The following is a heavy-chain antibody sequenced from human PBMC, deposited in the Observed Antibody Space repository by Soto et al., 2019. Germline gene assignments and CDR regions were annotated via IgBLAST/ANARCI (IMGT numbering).Heavy chain of an antibody. CDR1: GGSISSGGYY. D-gene: IGHD3-10*01. V-gene: IGHV4-31*03. J-gene: IGHJ4*02. CDR2: IYYSGST. CDR3: ARSVYKRWPQGY. Sequence: QVQLQESGPGLVKPSQTLSLTCTVSGGSISSGGYYWSWIRQHPGKGLEWIGYIYYSGSTYYNPSLKRRVTISVDTSKNQFSLNVSSVTAADTAVYYCARSVYKRWPQGYWGQGTLVTVSS.